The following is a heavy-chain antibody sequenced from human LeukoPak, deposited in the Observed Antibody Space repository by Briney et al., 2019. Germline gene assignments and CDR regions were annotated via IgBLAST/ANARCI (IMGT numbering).Heavy chain of an antibody. J-gene: IGHJ6*02. CDR3: ALFKNFNYYGSGNRSHYYGMDV. Sequence: PSETLSLTCTVSGGSISSGGYYWSWIRQHPGKSLEWIGYIYYSGSTYYNPSLKSRVTISVDTSKNQFSLKLSSVTAADTAVYYCALFKNFNYYGSGNRSHYYGMDVWGQGTTVTVSS. CDR1: GGSISSGGYY. D-gene: IGHD3-10*01. V-gene: IGHV4-31*03. CDR2: IYYSGST.